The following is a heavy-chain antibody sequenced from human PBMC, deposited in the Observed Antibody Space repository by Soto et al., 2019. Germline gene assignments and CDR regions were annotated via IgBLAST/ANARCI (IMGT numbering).Heavy chain of an antibody. D-gene: IGHD3-10*01. CDR1: GGTFSSYA. CDR3: ARDHGNYGFRPRGMDV. J-gene: IGHJ6*02. Sequence: SVKVSCKASGGTFSSYAISWVRQAPGQGLEWMGGIIPIFGTANCAQKFQGRVTITADESTSTAYMELSSLRSEDTAVYYCARDHGNYGFRPRGMDVWGQGTTVTVSS. CDR2: IIPIFGTA. V-gene: IGHV1-69*13.